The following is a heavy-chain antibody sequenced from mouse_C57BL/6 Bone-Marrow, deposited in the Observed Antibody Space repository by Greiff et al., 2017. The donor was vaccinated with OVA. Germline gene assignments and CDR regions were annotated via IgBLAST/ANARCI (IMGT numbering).Heavy chain of an antibody. Sequence: DVQLVESGGGLVKPGGSLKLSCAASGFTFSSYTMSWVRQTPEKRLEWVATISGGGGNTYYPDSVKGRFTISRDNAKNTLYLQMSSLRSEDTALYYCARLYYYGSSSHWYFDVWGTGTTVTVSS. J-gene: IGHJ1*03. V-gene: IGHV5-9*01. CDR3: ARLYYYGSSSHWYFDV. CDR2: ISGGGGNT. D-gene: IGHD1-1*01. CDR1: GFTFSSYT.